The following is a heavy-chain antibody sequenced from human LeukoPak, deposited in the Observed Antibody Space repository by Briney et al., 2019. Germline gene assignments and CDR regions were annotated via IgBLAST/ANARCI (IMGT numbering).Heavy chain of an antibody. CDR1: GGSISSSNW. D-gene: IGHD5-12*01. J-gene: IGHJ3*02. Sequence: SETLSLTCAVSGGSISSSNWWSWVRQPPGKGLEWIGEIYRSGSTNYNPSLKSRVTISVDKSKNQFSLKLSSMTAADTAVYYCARVATPGFSSFDIWGQGTMVTVSS. CDR2: IYRSGST. V-gene: IGHV4-4*02. CDR3: ARVATPGFSSFDI.